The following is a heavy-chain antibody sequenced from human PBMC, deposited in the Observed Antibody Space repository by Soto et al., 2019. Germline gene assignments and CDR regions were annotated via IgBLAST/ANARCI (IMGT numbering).Heavy chain of an antibody. CDR1: GFSLSTSGMR. CDR3: ARTYDSSGYHDY. V-gene: IGHV2-70*04. Sequence: SGPTLVNPTQTLTLTCTFSGFSLSTSGMRVSWIRQPPGKALEWLVRIDWDDDKFYITSLKTRLAISKDTSKNQVVLTMTNMDPVDTATYYCARTYDSSGYHDYWGQGTLVTVSS. D-gene: IGHD3-22*01. CDR2: IDWDDDK. J-gene: IGHJ4*02.